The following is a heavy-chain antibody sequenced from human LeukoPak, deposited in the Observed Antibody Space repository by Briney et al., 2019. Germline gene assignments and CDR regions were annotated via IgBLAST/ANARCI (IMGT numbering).Heavy chain of an antibody. CDR3: ASNAYSSGWYYFDY. CDR2: IYRGGST. J-gene: IGHJ4*02. D-gene: IGHD6-13*01. CDR1: GFTVSSNY. V-gene: IGHV3-53*01. Sequence: PGGSLRLSCAASGFTVSSNYMSWVRQAPGQGLEWVSVIYRGGSTYYADSVKGRFTISRDNSENTLHLQMNSLRAEDTAVYHCASNAYSSGWYYFDYWGQGTLVTVSS.